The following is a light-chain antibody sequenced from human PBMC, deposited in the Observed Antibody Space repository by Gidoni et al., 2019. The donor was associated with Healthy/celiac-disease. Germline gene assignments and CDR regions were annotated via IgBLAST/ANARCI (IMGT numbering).Light chain of an antibody. CDR1: QSISRY. J-gene: IGKJ2*01. CDR3: QQSYSTPLYT. V-gene: IGKV1-39*01. CDR2: AAS. Sequence: DIQMTQSPSSLSASVGDRVTIPCRASQSISRYLIWYQQKPGKAPKLLSYAASSLQSGVPSRFSGSGSGTDFTLTISSLQPEDFATDYCQQSYSTPLYTFGQGTKLEIK.